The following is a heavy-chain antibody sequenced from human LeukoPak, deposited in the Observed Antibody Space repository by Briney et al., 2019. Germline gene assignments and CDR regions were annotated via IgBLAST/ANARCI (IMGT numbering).Heavy chain of an antibody. Sequence: GGSPRLSCAASGFTFSSNAMSWVRQAPGKGLEWVSGISMTGSSTYYADSVKGRFTISRDNSKNTLFLQLNSLRAEDTAIYYCAKRQRGYTYGTAEYWGQGIKVTVSS. CDR1: GFTFSSNA. D-gene: IGHD5-18*01. CDR3: AKRQRGYTYGTAEY. V-gene: IGHV3-23*05. CDR2: ISMTGSST. J-gene: IGHJ4*02.